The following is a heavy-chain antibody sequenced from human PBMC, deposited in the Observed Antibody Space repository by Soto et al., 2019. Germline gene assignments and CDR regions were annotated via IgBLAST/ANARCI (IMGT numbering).Heavy chain of an antibody. CDR3: ARGGDGDLNNFDY. V-gene: IGHV1-69*02. CDR2: IIPILGIA. CDR1: GGTFSSYT. J-gene: IGHJ4*02. Sequence: QVQLVQSGAEVKKPGSSVKVSCKASGGTFSSYTISWVRQAPGQGLEWMGRIIPILGIANYAQKFQGRVTITADKSTSTAYMELSSLRSEDTAVYYCARGGDGDLNNFDYWGQGTLVTVSS. D-gene: IGHD4-17*01.